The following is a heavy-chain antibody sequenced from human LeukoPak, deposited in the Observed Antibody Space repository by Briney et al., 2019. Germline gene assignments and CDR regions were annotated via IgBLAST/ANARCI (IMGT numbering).Heavy chain of an antibody. CDR3: AREPYYDFWSGYYTPFDY. D-gene: IGHD3-3*01. V-gene: IGHV4-4*07. CDR1: GGSISSYY. CDR2: IYASGNT. Sequence: SETLSLTCTVSGGSISSYYWSWVRQPAGKGLEWIGRIYASGNTNYNPSLKGRVTMTVDTSKNQFSLKLSSVTAADTAVYYCAREPYYDFWSGYYTPFDYWGQGTLVTVSS. J-gene: IGHJ4*02.